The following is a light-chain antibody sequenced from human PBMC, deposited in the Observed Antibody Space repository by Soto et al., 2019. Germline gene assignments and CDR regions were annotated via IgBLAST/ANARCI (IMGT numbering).Light chain of an antibody. CDR2: SAS. CDR1: QDISSY. CDR3: QHYDNLPPA. Sequence: DIQMTQSPSSLSASVGDRVTITCQASQDISSYLNWYQQKPGKAPKLLIYSASNLKTGVPSRFSGSGSGTDFTFTISSLQPEDIATYYCQHYDNLPPAFGQGTRLEIK. V-gene: IGKV1-33*01. J-gene: IGKJ5*01.